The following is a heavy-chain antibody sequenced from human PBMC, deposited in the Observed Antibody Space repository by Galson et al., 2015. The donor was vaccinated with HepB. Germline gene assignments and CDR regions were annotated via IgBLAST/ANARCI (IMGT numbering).Heavy chain of an antibody. J-gene: IGHJ5*02. D-gene: IGHD4-17*01. CDR1: GFTFSSYA. Sequence: SLRLSCAASGFTFSSYAMSWVRQAPGKGLEWVSAISGSGGSTYYADSVKGRFTISRDNSKNTLYLQMNSLRAEDTAVYYCAKAPEDYGDYSWFDPRGQGTLVTVSS. V-gene: IGHV3-23*01. CDR3: AKAPEDYGDYSWFDP. CDR2: ISGSGGST.